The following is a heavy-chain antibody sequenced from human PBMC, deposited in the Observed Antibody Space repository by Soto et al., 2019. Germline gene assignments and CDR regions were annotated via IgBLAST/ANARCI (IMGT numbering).Heavy chain of an antibody. V-gene: IGHV4-30-2*01. CDR2: IHHTEYT. J-gene: IGHJ4*02. CDR3: ARGGANGVTFDY. Sequence: SETLSLTCAVSGASISSDGSSWSWIRQPPGKGLEWIGYIHHTEYTYYNPSLKSRVTISVDRSKNQFSLNLSSVTAADTAVYYCARGGANGVTFDYWGQGTLVTVSS. CDR1: GASISSDGSS. D-gene: IGHD2-8*01.